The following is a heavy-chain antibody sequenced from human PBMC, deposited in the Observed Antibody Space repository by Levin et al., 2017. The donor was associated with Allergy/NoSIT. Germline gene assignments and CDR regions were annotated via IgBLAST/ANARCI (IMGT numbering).Heavy chain of an antibody. V-gene: IGHV3-21*01. J-gene: IGHJ4*02. D-gene: IGHD2-8*01. Sequence: RAGGSLRLSCVASGFTFGRYTMNWVRQAPGKGLEWVSSISSNRTYIYYADFVRGRFTISRDNAQNSLFLEMNNLRAEDTAVYFCARRRRATVYGTTGFDYWGQGTLLTVSS. CDR2: ISSNRTYI. CDR1: GFTFGRYT. CDR3: ARRRRATVYGTTGFDY.